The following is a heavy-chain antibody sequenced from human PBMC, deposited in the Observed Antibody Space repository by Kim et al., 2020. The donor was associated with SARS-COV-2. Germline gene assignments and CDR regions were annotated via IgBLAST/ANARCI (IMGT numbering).Heavy chain of an antibody. CDR1: GFTFSNAW. J-gene: IGHJ6*02. V-gene: IGHV3-15*01. Sequence: GGSLRLSCAASGFTFSNAWMSWVRQAPGKGLEWVGRIKSKTDGGTTDYAAPVKGRFTISRDDSKNTLYLQMNSLKTEDTAVYYCTTDEVKVPAGERGGYSYGFSSWDVWGQGTTVTVSS. D-gene: IGHD5-18*01. CDR3: TTDEVKVPAGERGGYSYGFSSWDV. CDR2: IKSKTDGGTT.